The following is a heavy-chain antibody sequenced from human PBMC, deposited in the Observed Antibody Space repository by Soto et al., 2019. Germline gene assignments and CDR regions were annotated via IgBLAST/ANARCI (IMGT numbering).Heavy chain of an antibody. Sequence: GGSLRLSCAASGFTVSSNYMSWVRQAPGKGLEWVSVIYSGGSTYYADSVKGRFTISRDNAKNTLYLQMNSLRADDTAVYYCASPGSLLPLNRRYYGMDVWGQGTTVTVSS. D-gene: IGHD1-26*01. J-gene: IGHJ6*02. CDR1: GFTVSSNY. V-gene: IGHV3-53*01. CDR3: ASPGSLLPLNRRYYGMDV. CDR2: IYSGGST.